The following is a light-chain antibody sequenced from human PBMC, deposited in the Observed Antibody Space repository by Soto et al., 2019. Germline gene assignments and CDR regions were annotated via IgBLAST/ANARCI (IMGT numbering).Light chain of an antibody. CDR1: QSISNY. CDR3: QQCYSAPFT. CDR2: GAS. J-gene: IGKJ3*01. V-gene: IGKV1-39*01. Sequence: DIQMTQSPSSLSQSVGDRVTITCRPRQSISNYVNWYQQKPGKAPDLLIYGASTLLSGVPSRFSGSGSGTDFTLTITGLQPEDVATYFCQQCYSAPFTFGPGTKVDIK.